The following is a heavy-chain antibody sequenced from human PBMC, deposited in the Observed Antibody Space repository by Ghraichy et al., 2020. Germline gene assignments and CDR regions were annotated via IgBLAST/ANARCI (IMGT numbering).Heavy chain of an antibody. D-gene: IGHD4-11*01. CDR2: IYYSGST. J-gene: IGHJ6*03. CDR3: ARVGRYSNYRGFYYYYYYMDV. V-gene: IGHV4-30-4*07. Sequence: SETLSLTCAVSGGSISSGGYSWSWIRQPPGKGLEWIGYIYYSGSTYYNPSLKSRVTISVDTSKNQFSLKLSSVTAADTAVYYCARVGRYSNYRGFYYYYYYMDVWGKGTTVTVSS. CDR1: GGSISSGGYS.